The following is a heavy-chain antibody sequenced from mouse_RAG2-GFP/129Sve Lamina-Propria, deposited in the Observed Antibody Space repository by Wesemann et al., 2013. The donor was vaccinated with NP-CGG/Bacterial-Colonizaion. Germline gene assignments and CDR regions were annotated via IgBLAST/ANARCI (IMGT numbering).Heavy chain of an antibody. J-gene: IGHJ2*01. CDR2: IYPGSGST. CDR3: ARSRLTDTYPIDY. V-gene: IGHV1S5*01. Sequence: GAELVKPGASVKLSCKASGYTFTSYWMHWVKQRPGQGLEWIGNIYPGSGSTNYNEKFKSKATLTVDTSSSTAYMQLSSLTSEDSAVYYCARSRLTDTYPIDYWGQGTTLTVSS. D-gene: IGHD4-1*01. CDR1: GYTFTSYW.